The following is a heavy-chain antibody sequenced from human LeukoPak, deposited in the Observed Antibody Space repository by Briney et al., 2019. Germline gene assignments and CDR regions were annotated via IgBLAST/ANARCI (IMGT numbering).Heavy chain of an antibody. V-gene: IGHV3-30*04. J-gene: IGHJ4*02. CDR3: AKDSVD. Sequence: GSLRLSCAASGFTFSSYAMHWVRQAPGKGLEWVAVISYDGSNKYYADSVKGRFTISRDNSKNTLYLQMNSLRAEDTAVYYCAKDSVDWGQGTLVTVSS. CDR2: ISYDGSNK. CDR1: GFTFSSYA.